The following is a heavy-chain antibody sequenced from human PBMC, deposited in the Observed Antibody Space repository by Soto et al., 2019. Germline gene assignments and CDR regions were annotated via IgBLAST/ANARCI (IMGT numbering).Heavy chain of an antibody. Sequence: QVQLQESGPGLVKTSETLSLTCAVSGVSMNIYYWSWIRQPPEKGLEWIGDIYYSGHTNDNPSLKSRVTISLDTPRNQFSLRLSSVTAADTAVYYCARVKVGASPHAFDRWGQGTMVTVSS. J-gene: IGHJ3*02. V-gene: IGHV4-59*01. CDR1: GVSMNIYY. CDR2: IYYSGHT. CDR3: ARVKVGASPHAFDR. D-gene: IGHD1-26*01.